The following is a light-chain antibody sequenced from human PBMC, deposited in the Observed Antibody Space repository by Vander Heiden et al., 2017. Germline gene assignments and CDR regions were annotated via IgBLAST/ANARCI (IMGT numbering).Light chain of an antibody. CDR3: QQYNNWPPYT. CDR2: GAS. Sequence: VMTQSPATLSVSLGERATLPCRASQSGSSNLARYQQNPGQAPRLLIYGASTSATGIPARFSGSGSGTEFTLTISSLQSEDFAVYYCQQYNNWPPYTFGQGTKLEIK. CDR1: QSGSSN. J-gene: IGKJ2*01. V-gene: IGKV3-15*01.